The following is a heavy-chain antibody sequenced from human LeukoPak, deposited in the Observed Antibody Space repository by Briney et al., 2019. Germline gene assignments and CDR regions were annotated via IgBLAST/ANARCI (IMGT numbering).Heavy chain of an antibody. CDR3: ARRLSDAFDV. CDR1: GDSISSYY. V-gene: IGHV4-59*08. D-gene: IGHD2-2*01. CDR2: IYYSGGT. Sequence: SETLSLTCTVSGDSISSYYCSWIRQPPGKGLEWIGYIYYSGGTNYNPSLKSRVTISLDASKNQFSLKLNSVTAADTAVYYCARRLSDAFDVWGQGTMVTVST. J-gene: IGHJ3*01.